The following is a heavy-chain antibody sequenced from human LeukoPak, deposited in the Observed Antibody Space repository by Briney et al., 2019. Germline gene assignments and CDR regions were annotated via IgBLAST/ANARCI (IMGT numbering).Heavy chain of an antibody. V-gene: IGHV3-30-3*01. CDR3: ARDRVGATDYFDY. CDR2: ISYDGSNK. D-gene: IGHD1-26*01. J-gene: IGHJ4*02. Sequence: PGGSLRLSCAASGVTFSSYAMHWARQAPGKGLEWVAVISYDGSNKKYAYSVKGRFTISRDNAKNTLYLQMNILRAEAAAVYYCARDRVGATDYFDYWGQGTLVTVSS. CDR1: GVTFSSYA.